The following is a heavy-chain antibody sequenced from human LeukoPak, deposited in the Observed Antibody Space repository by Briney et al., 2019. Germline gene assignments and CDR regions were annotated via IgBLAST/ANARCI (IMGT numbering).Heavy chain of an antibody. CDR3: ARAQKYSYGYNWFDP. J-gene: IGHJ5*02. Sequence: ASVKVSCKVSGYTLTELSMHWVRQAPGKGLEWMGGFDPEDGETIYAQKFQGRVTMTEDTSTDTAYMELSSLRSEDTAVYYCARAQKYSYGYNWFDPWGQGTLVTVSS. CDR2: FDPEDGET. D-gene: IGHD5-18*01. CDR1: GYTLTELS. V-gene: IGHV1-24*01.